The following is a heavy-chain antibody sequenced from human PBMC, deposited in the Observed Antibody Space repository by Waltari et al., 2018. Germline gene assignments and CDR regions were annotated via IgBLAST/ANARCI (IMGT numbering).Heavy chain of an antibody. Sequence: QVQLQQWGAGLLKPSETLSLTCAVYGGSFSGYYWSWIRQPPGKGLEWIGEINHLGSTNYNPSRRSRVTISVDTSKNQFSLKLSSVTAADTAVYYCARQYGSSPYYYYYMDVWGKGTTVTVSS. V-gene: IGHV4-34*01. CDR3: ARQYGSSPYYYYYMDV. CDR1: GGSFSGYY. CDR2: INHLGST. D-gene: IGHD6-6*01. J-gene: IGHJ6*03.